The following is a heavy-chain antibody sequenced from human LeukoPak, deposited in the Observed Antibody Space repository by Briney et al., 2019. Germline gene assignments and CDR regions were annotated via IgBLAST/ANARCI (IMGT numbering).Heavy chain of an antibody. CDR1: GGSFSGYY. V-gene: IGHV4-34*01. Sequence: SETLSLTCAVYGGSFSGYYWSWIRQPPGKGLEWIGYIYHSGSTYYNPSLKSRVTISVDPSKNQFFLNLTSPTAADTAVYYCVREAAVGYYFDSWGQGTLVTVSS. CDR3: VREAAVGYYFDS. D-gene: IGHD1-26*01. J-gene: IGHJ4*02. CDR2: IYHSGST.